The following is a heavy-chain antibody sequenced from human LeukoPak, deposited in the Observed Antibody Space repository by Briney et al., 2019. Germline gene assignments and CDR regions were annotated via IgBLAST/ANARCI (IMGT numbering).Heavy chain of an antibody. CDR2: IIPIFGTA. V-gene: IGHV1-69*13. Sequence: ASVKVSRKASGGTFSSYAISWVRQAPGQGLEWMGGIIPIFGTANYAQKFQGRVTITADESTSTAYMELSSLRSEDTAVYYCAREVYSGYDKFDYWGQGTLVTVSS. CDR1: GGTFSSYA. J-gene: IGHJ4*02. D-gene: IGHD5-12*01. CDR3: AREVYSGYDKFDY.